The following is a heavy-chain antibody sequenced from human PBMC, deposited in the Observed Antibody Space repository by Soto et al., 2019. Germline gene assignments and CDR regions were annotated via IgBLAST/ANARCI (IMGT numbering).Heavy chain of an antibody. CDR2: INAGNGNT. CDR3: ARWQQNFDY. Sequence: ASVKGSCKASGYTFSNYAIHWVRQAPGQGLEWMGWINAGNGNTKFSQKIQGRVTINRDTSATTAYMELGSLTSEGTAVYYCARWQQNFDYWGQGTPVTVSS. CDR1: GYTFSNYA. J-gene: IGHJ4*02. V-gene: IGHV1-3*01. D-gene: IGHD6-13*01.